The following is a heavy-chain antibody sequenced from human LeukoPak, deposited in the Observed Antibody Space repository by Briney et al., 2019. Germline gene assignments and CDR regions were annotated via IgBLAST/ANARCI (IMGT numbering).Heavy chain of an antibody. D-gene: IGHD6-19*01. V-gene: IGHV3-9*01. CDR1: GFKFDDYA. CDR2: ISWNSGSI. CDR3: AKDNRRHYTSGPNPDPLH. Sequence: GGSLRLSCAASGFKFDDYAMHWVRQPPGKGLEWVSGISWNSGSIDYADSVKGRFTISRDNAKNSLYLQMNSLRVEDTAFYYCAKDNRRHYTSGPNPDPLHWGQGALVTVSS. J-gene: IGHJ4*02.